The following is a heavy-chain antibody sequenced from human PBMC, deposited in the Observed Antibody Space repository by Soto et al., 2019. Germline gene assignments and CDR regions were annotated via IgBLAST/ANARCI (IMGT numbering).Heavy chain of an antibody. CDR1: GGTFSSYA. CDR2: IIPIFGTA. CDR3: ARGVYGDGYNFAGMDV. Sequence: QVQLVQSGAEVKKPGSSVKVSCKASGGTFSSYAISWVQQAPGQGLEWMGGIIPIFGTANYAQKFQGRVTITADESTSTAYMELSSLRSEDTAVYYCARGVYGDGYNFAGMDVWGQGTTVTVSS. D-gene: IGHD5-12*01. V-gene: IGHV1-69*12. J-gene: IGHJ6*02.